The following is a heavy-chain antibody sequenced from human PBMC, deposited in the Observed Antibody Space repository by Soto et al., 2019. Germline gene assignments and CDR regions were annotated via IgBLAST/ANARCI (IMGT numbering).Heavy chain of an antibody. V-gene: IGHV6-1*01. Sequence: SQTLSLTCAISGDSVSSNSAAWNWIRQSPSRGLEWLGRTYYRSKWYNDYAVSVKSRITINPDTSKNQFSLQLNSVTPEDTAVDYCASDRSGEIWFCLQEHYSSYCMVVWGQGLTVTGSS. CDR2: TYYRSKWYN. CDR3: ASDRSGEIWFCLQEHYSSYCMVV. CDR1: GDSVSSNSAA. D-gene: IGHD7-27*01. J-gene: IGHJ6*02.